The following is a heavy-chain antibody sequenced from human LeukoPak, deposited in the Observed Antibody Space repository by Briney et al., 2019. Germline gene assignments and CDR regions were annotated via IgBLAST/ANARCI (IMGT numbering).Heavy chain of an antibody. Sequence: GASVTVSCKASGYTFTSYGISWVRQAPGQGLEWMGWISTYNGNTNYAQKLQGRVTMTTDTSTSTAYMELRSLRSDDTAVYYCARESELRYFDWLLYRASYFDYWGQGTLVTVSS. V-gene: IGHV1-18*01. CDR2: ISTYNGNT. CDR3: ARESELRYFDWLLYRASYFDY. D-gene: IGHD3-9*01. CDR1: GYTFTSYG. J-gene: IGHJ4*02.